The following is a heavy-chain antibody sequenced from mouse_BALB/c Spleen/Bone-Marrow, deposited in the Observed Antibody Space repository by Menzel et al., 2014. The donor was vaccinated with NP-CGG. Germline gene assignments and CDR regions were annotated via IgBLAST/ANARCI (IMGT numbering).Heavy chain of an antibody. Sequence: VQLQQSGPELVKPGASVRISCKASGYTFTSFYIHWVRQRPGQGLEWIGWIYPGDFNTKYNEKFKGKATLTADKSSSTASMQLSSLTSEDSAVYFCVRKSQRAYDSMIYWGQGTSVTVSS. CDR2: IYPGDFNT. CDR1: GYTFTSFY. J-gene: IGHJ4*01. D-gene: IGHD2-4*01. V-gene: IGHV1S56*01. CDR3: VRKSQRAYDSMIY.